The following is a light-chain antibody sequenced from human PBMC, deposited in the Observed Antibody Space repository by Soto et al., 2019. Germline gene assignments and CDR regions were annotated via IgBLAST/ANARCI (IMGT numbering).Light chain of an antibody. V-gene: IGKV1-5*03. J-gene: IGKJ1*01. CDR2: KAS. Sequence: DIQMTQSPSTLSGSVGERVTITCRASQTISSWLAWYQHKPGKAPKLLIYKASSLESGVPSRFSGSGSGTEFTLTISSLQPDDFATYYCQQYNSYSRTFGQGTKVDIK. CDR1: QTISSW. CDR3: QQYNSYSRT.